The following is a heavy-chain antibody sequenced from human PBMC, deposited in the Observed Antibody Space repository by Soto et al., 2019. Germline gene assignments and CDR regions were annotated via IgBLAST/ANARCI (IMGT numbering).Heavy chain of an antibody. V-gene: IGHV2-5*02. CDR2: IYWDDDK. CDR1: GFSLSPRGVG. J-gene: IGHJ3*01. CDR3: SHRGFHSRHDASHF. D-gene: IGHD3-16*01. Sequence: SRATRVQPTGSVTLTCTVSGFSLSPRGVGVGWIRQPPGKALEWLALIYWDDDKRFSPSLKGRLTVTKGTSENQVVLTMTNMDPADTAKYYCSHRGFHSRHDASHFRGQAPILTVS.